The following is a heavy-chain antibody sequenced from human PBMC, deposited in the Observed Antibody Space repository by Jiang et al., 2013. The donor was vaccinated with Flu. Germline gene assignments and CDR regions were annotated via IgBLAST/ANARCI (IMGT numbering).Heavy chain of an antibody. Sequence: GAEVKKPGESLRISCKGSGYSFTSYWISWVRQMPGKGLEWMGRIDPSDSYTNYSPSFQGQVTISADKSISTAYLQWSSLKASDTAMYYCARSSIAALGYYYGMDVWDQGTTVTVSS. V-gene: IGHV5-10-1*04. CDR2: IDPSDSYT. J-gene: IGHJ6*02. CDR1: GYSFTSYW. CDR3: ARSSIAALGYYYGMDV. D-gene: IGHD6-6*01.